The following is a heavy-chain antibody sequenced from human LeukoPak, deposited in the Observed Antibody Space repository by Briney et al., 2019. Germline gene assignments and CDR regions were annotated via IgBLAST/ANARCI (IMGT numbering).Heavy chain of an antibody. Sequence: GGSLRLSCAASGFTFSDYWMHWVRHAPGKGLEWVSGISWNSGSIGYADSVKGRFTISRDNAKNSLYLQMNSLRAEDTALYYCAKEGYYDSSGYDYWGQGTLVTVSS. CDR3: AKEGYYDSSGYDY. D-gene: IGHD3-22*01. CDR2: ISWNSGSI. V-gene: IGHV3-9*01. CDR1: GFTFSDYW. J-gene: IGHJ4*02.